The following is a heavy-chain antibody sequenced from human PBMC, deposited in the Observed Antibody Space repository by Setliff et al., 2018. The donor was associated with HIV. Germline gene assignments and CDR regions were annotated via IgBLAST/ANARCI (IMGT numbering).Heavy chain of an antibody. J-gene: IGHJ6*02. CDR1: GFTFDDYE. Sequence: GGSLRLSCAASGFTFDDYEMNWVRQAPGKGLEWVSYISGSGSAMYYADSVEGRFTISRDNAKNSLYLQMNSLRAEDTAVYHCARGHYFKDVWGQGTTVTVSS. V-gene: IGHV3-48*03. CDR2: ISGSGSAM. D-gene: IGHD3-22*01. CDR3: ARGHYFKDV.